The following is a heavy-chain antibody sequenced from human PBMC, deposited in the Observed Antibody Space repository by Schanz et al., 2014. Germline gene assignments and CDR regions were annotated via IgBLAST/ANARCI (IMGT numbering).Heavy chain of an antibody. J-gene: IGHJ4*02. CDR2: ISGSGGNT. Sequence: EVHLLDSGGGLVKPGGSLRLSCAASGFNFSSYSLNWVRQAPGRGLEWVSIISGSGGNTYYADAVRGRFTISRDNSKTTWYLQMNSLRAEDTAVYYCAKSLESCPGGRCSRGYFDYWGQGTLVTVSS. CDR3: AKSLESCPGGRCSRGYFDY. D-gene: IGHD2-8*02. V-gene: IGHV3-23*01. CDR1: GFNFSSYS.